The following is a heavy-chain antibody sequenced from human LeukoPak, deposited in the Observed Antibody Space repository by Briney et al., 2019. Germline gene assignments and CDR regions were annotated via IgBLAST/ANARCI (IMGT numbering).Heavy chain of an antibody. CDR2: ISWNGADI. Sequence: GGSLRLSCAASGFIFDDHAMHWVRHPLGKGLEWVSGISWNGADIGYADSVKGRFTISRDNAKNFLYLQMNNLRTEDTALYYCAKAGQDYYGSGSYTTFDYWGQGTLVTVSS. D-gene: IGHD3-10*01. V-gene: IGHV3-9*01. J-gene: IGHJ4*02. CDR1: GFIFDDHA. CDR3: AKAGQDYYGSGSYTTFDY.